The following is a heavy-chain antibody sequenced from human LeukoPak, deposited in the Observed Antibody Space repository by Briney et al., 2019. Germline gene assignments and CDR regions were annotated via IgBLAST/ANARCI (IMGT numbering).Heavy chain of an antibody. CDR2: ISYDGSNK. CDR1: GFTFSSYG. D-gene: IGHD1-26*01. V-gene: IGHV3-30*18. CDR3: AKGDDY. J-gene: IGHJ4*02. Sequence: PGGSLRLSCAASGFTFSSYGMHWVRQAPGKGLEWVAVISYDGSNKYYADSVKGRFTISRDNSKNTRYLQMNSLRAEDTAVYYCAKGDDYWGQGTLVTVSS.